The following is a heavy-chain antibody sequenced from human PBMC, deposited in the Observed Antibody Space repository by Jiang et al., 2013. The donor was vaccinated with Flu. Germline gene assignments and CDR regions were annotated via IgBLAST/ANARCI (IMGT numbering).Heavy chain of an antibody. J-gene: IGHJ4*01. D-gene: IGHD3-22*01. CDR2: INAGNGNT. CDR3: ARSHFDTSGYRFD. Sequence: GAEVKKPGASVKVSCKASGYSFNYKAIHWVRQAPGQGLEWMGWINAGNGNTKYSQRFQDRVTITRDTSASTAYMEVSSLRSEDTALYYCARSHFDTSGYRFD. CDR1: GYSFNYKA. V-gene: IGHV1-3*01.